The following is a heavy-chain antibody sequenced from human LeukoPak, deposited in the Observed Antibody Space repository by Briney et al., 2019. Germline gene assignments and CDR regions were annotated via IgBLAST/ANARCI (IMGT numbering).Heavy chain of an antibody. J-gene: IGHJ4*02. CDR3: ASLNWNVDY. CDR1: GGSFSGYY. D-gene: IGHD1-20*01. V-gene: IGHV4-34*01. Sequence: SETLSFTCAVYGGSFSGYYWSWIRQPPGKGLEWIGEINHSGSTNYNPSLKSRVTISVDTSKNQFSLKLSSVTAADTAVYYCASLNWNVDYWGQGTLVTVSS. CDR2: INHSGST.